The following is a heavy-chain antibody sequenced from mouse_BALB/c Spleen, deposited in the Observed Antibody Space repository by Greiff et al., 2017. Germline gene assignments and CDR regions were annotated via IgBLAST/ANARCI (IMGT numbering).Heavy chain of an antibody. CDR2: INPSTGYT. V-gene: IGHV1-7*01. Sequence: VQLKQSGAELAKPGASVKMSCKASGYTFTSYWMHWVKQRPGQGLEWIGYINPSTGYTEYNQKFKDKATLTADKSSSTAYMQLSSLTSEDSAVYYCARWGDYYGYKDYWGQGTTLTVSS. D-gene: IGHD1-2*01. CDR3: ARWGDYYGYKDY. J-gene: IGHJ2*01. CDR1: GYTFTSYW.